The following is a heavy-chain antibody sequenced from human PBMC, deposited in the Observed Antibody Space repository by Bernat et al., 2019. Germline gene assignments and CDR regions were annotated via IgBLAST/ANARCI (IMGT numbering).Heavy chain of an antibody. CDR2: ISYDGSNK. CDR3: AEDPRSGWYSGYFDL. CDR1: GFTFSSYG. V-gene: IGHV3-30*18. Sequence: QVQLVESGGGVVQPGRSLRLSCAASGFTFSSYGMHWVRQAPGKGLEWVAVISYDGSNKYYADSVKGRFTISRDNSKNTLYLQMNSRGAEETAVYYCAEDPRSGWYSGYFDLWGRDTLVTVSS. D-gene: IGHD6-19*01. J-gene: IGHJ2*01.